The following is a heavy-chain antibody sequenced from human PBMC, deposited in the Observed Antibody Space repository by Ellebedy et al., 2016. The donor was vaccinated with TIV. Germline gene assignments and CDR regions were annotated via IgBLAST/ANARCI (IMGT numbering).Heavy chain of an antibody. D-gene: IGHD2-21*02. V-gene: IGHV4-4*07. CDR2: IYTSGST. CDR3: ARVLCGGDCSYNWFDP. J-gene: IGHJ5*02. Sequence: MPSETLSLTCTASGGSISSYYWSWIRQPAGKGLEWIGRIYTSGSTNYNPSLKSRVTMSVDTSKNQFSLKLSSVTAADTAVYYCARVLCGGDCSYNWFDPWGQGTLVTVSS. CDR1: GGSISSYY.